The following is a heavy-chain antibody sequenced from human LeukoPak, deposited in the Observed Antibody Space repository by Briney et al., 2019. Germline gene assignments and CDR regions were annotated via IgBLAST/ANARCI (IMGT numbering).Heavy chain of an antibody. CDR2: ISSSSSYI. Sequence: GGSLRLSCAASGFTFSSYSMNWVRQAPGKGLEWVSSISSSSSYIYCADSVKGRFTISRDNAKNSLYLQMNSLRAEDTAVYYCARAPSVLRFLEWLNYFDYWGQGALVTVSS. CDR1: GFTFSSYS. D-gene: IGHD3-3*01. V-gene: IGHV3-21*01. J-gene: IGHJ4*02. CDR3: ARAPSVLRFLEWLNYFDY.